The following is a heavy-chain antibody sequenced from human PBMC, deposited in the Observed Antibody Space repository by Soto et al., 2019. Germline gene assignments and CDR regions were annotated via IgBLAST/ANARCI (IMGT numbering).Heavy chain of an antibody. CDR2: ISAYNGNT. D-gene: IGHD6-19*01. CDR3: ARGREVAGRGDFDY. J-gene: IGHJ4*02. CDR1: GYTFTSYG. Sequence: ASVKVSCKASGYTFTSYGISWVRQAPGQGLEWMGWISAYNGNTNYAQKPQGRVTMTTDTSTSTAYMELRSLRSDDTAVYYCARGREVAGRGDFDYWGQGTLVTVSS. V-gene: IGHV1-18*04.